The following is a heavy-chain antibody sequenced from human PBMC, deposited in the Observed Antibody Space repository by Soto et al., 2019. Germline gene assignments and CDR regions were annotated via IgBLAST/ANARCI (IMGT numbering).Heavy chain of an antibody. CDR1: GFDFSKYA. CDR2: VSLDGNNR. D-gene: IGHD3-22*01. Sequence: QVQLVESGGGVVQPGKSLRLSCAASGFDFSKYAMYWVRQAPGRGPEWVAVVSLDGNNRFHADSVRGRFSISRDNSKSTLFLQMDSLRVEDTAVYYCVKSFFYDSSGYYYGLFDHWGQGTLVTVSS. V-gene: IGHV3-30*18. J-gene: IGHJ4*02. CDR3: VKSFFYDSSGYYYGLFDH.